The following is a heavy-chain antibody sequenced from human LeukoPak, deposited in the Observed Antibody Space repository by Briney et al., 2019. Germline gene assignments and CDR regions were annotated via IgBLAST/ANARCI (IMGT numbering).Heavy chain of an antibody. V-gene: IGHV4-39*01. J-gene: IGHJ4*02. CDR1: GGSISSSSYY. Sequence: SETLSLTCTVSGGSISSSSYYGGWIRQPPGKGLEWIGNIYYSGSTYYNPSLKSRVTISADTSKDQFSLKLSSVTAADSAMYYCARLGSSAPLYYFDYWGQGTLVTVSS. CDR3: ARLGSSAPLYYFDY. CDR2: IYYSGST. D-gene: IGHD6-19*01.